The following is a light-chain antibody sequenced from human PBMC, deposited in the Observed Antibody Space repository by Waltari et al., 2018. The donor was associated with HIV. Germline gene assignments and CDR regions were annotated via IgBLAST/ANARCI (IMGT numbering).Light chain of an antibody. CDR2: AAS. J-gene: IGKJ3*01. V-gene: IGKV1-27*01. Sequence: DIQMTQSPSSLSASVGDRVTITCRASQGISNYLAWYQQKPGKVPKLLIYAASTLQSGVPSRFSGSGFGTDFTLTISSLQPEDVATYFCQKDNSAPPFTFGPGTKVDIK. CDR1: QGISNY. CDR3: QKDNSAPPFT.